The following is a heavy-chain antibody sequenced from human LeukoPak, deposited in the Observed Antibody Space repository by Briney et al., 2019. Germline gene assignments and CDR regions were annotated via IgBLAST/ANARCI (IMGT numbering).Heavy chain of an antibody. CDR1: GGSISSYY. D-gene: IGHD6-13*01. Sequence: SETLSLTCTVSGGSISSYYWTWVRQPAGKGLEWLGRIYSSGSTNYNPSLKSRVSMSVDTSKSQFSLKLSSVTAADSALYYCARAAALDSWGQGTLVTVSS. CDR3: ARAAALDS. CDR2: IYSSGST. V-gene: IGHV4-4*07. J-gene: IGHJ4*02.